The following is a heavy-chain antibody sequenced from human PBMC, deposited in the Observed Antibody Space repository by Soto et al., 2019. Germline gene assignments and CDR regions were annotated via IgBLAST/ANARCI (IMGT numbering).Heavy chain of an antibody. J-gene: IGHJ4*02. CDR2: IHYSGSS. D-gene: IGHD3-10*01. V-gene: IGHV4-30-4*01. CDR3: ARSPRGLGNFDY. CDR1: GASISSGGAYY. Sequence: QVQLQESGPGLVQPSETLSLTCAVSGASISSGGAYYWSWIRQSPGKGLEWIGYIHYSGSSYCNSSLRSRLTMSVDTAKNRFSLKVSSVTAADTAVYYCARSPRGLGNFDYWGQGTLVTVSS.